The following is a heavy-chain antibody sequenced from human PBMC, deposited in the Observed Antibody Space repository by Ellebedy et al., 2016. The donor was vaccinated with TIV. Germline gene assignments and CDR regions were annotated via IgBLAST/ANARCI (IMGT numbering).Heavy chain of an antibody. CDR1: GYSFTSHG. CDR2: VTAYNRDT. J-gene: IGHJ5*02. Sequence: AASVKVSCKASGYSFTSHGISWVRQSPGQGLQWMGWVTAYNRDTYYAQNFQGRVTFTTDTSSSPAYMELRSLRSDDTGVYYCARGAMALSWGQGTLVTVSS. D-gene: IGHD5-24*01. CDR3: ARGAMALS. V-gene: IGHV1-18*01.